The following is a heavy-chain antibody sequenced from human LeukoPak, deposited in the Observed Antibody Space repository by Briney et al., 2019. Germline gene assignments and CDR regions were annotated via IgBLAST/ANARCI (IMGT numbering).Heavy chain of an antibody. V-gene: IGHV3-73*01. J-gene: IGHJ5*02. CDR2: IDKKANFYAT. CDR1: GFSFSGSA. CDR3: TRDSGTYNWLDP. Sequence: GGSLRLSCAASGFSFSGSAIHWVRQSSGKGLEWVGHIDKKANFYATASAASVEGRFTISRDDSRNTAYLQMTSLKTEDTALYYCTRDSGTYNWLDPWGQGTLVIVSS. D-gene: IGHD1-26*01.